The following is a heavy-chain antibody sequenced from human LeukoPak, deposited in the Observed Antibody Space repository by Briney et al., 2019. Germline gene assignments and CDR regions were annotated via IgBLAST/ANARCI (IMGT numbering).Heavy chain of an antibody. CDR2: ISSSSSTI. J-gene: IGHJ4*02. CDR3: AKAVIAAAGTDEAIDY. V-gene: IGHV3-48*01. CDR1: GFTFSGYS. Sequence: GGSLRLSCAASGFTFSGYSMNWVRQAPGKGLEWVSYISSSSSTIYYADSVKGRFTISRDNSKNTLYLQMNSLRAEDTAVYYCAKAVIAAAGTDEAIDYWGQGTLVTVSS. D-gene: IGHD6-13*01.